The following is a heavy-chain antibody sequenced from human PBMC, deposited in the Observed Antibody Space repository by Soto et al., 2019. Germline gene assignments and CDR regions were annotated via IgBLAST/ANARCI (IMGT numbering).Heavy chain of an antibody. V-gene: IGHV3-64D*06. Sequence: PGGSLRLSCSASGFTFKSHAMHWVRQAPGKGLEYISTIHTSGEATFYADAVRGRFVVSRDSSNNTLDLQMTGLKHEDTGVYYCAKGAWVAAAGYYFDYWGQGTLVTVS. CDR3: AKGAWVAAAGYYFDY. D-gene: IGHD6-13*01. CDR1: GFTFKSHA. CDR2: IHTSGEAT. J-gene: IGHJ4*02.